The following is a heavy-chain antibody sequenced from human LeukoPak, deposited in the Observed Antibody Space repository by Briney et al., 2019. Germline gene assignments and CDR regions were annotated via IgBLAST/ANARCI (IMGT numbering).Heavy chain of an antibody. V-gene: IGHV3-23*01. J-gene: IGHJ4*02. CDR2: IGGSGGST. D-gene: IGHD3-10*01. CDR3: ARSITMVRGNFDY. CDR1: GYTFSNYV. Sequence: GGSLRLSCAASGYTFSNYVMSWVRQAPGKGLEWVSAIGGSGGSTYYADCVKGRFTISRDNSKNTLYLQTNSLRAEDTSIYYCARSITMVRGNFDYWGQGTLVTVSS.